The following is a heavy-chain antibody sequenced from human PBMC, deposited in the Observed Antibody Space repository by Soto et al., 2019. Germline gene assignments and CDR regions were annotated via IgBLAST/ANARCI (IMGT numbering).Heavy chain of an antibody. CDR1: GYTFSRYG. V-gene: IGHV1-18*01. J-gene: IGHJ3*02. Sequence: AASVKVSFKASGYTFSRYGISWVPQAPGQGLEWMGWISAYNGNTNYAQKLQGRVTMTTDTSTSTAYMELRSLRSDDTAVYYCARAGLRDAFDIWGQGTMVTVSS. CDR3: ARAGLRDAFDI. CDR2: ISAYNGNT. D-gene: IGHD5-12*01.